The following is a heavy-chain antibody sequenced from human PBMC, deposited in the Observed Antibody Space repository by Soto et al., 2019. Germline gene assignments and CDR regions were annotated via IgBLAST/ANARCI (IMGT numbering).Heavy chain of an antibody. Sequence: QVQLVQSGAEVKKPGSSVKVSCKASGGTFSSYAISWVRQAPGQGLEWMGGIIPIFGTANYAQKFQGRVTITADESTSTAYIERSSLISEDTAMYYCAREQGGHYTWSMDVWGQGTTVTVSS. CDR1: GGTFSSYA. CDR3: AREQGGHYTWSMDV. CDR2: IIPIFGTA. D-gene: IGHD4-4*01. V-gene: IGHV1-69*01. J-gene: IGHJ6*02.